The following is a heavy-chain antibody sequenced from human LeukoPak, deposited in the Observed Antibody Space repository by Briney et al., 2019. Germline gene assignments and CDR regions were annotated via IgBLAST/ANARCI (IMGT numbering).Heavy chain of an antibody. CDR3: AKDRDFWSGYYTGDDY. D-gene: IGHD3-3*01. J-gene: IGHJ4*02. CDR1: GFTFSSYA. V-gene: IGHV3-23*01. Sequence: GGSLRLSCAASGFTFSSYAISWVRQAPGKGPEWVSAISGAGGRTYYADSVKGRFTISRDNSKNTLYLQMNSLRAEDTAVYYCAKDRDFWSGYYTGDDYWGQGTLVTVSS. CDR2: ISGAGGRT.